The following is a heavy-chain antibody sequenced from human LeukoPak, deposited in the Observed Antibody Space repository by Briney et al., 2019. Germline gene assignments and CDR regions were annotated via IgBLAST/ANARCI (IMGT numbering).Heavy chain of an antibody. J-gene: IGHJ5*02. CDR3: AIGAIQLWLRGNWFDP. CDR2: IIPIFGTA. Sequence: ASVKVSCKASGGTFSSYAISWVRQAPGQGLEWMGGIIPIFGTANYAQKFQGRVTITTDESTSTAYMELSSLRSEDTAVYYCAIGAIQLWLRGNWFDPWGQGTLVTVSS. CDR1: GGTFSSYA. D-gene: IGHD5-18*01. V-gene: IGHV1-69*05.